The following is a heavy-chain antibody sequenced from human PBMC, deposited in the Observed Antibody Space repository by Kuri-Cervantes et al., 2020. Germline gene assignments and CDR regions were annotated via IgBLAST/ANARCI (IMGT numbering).Heavy chain of an antibody. Sequence: GESLKISCKGSGYSFTSYWIGWVRQMPGKGLEWMGIIYPGDSDTRYSPSFQGQVTISADKSISTAYLQWSSLKASDTAMYYCARHRGDLMITFGWFDPWGQGTLVTVSS. CDR2: IYPGDSDT. J-gene: IGHJ5*02. D-gene: IGHD3-16*01. CDR3: ARHRGDLMITFGWFDP. V-gene: IGHV5-51*01. CDR1: GYSFTSYW.